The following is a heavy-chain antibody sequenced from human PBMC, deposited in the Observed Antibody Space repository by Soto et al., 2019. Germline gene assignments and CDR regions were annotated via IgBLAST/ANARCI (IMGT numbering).Heavy chain of an antibody. CDR3: VRIGHHTL. D-gene: IGHD2-2*02. J-gene: IGHJ3*01. CDR1: GYTFTSYE. Sequence: ASVKVSCKASGYTFTSYEINWVRHAAGQGLEWMGWMNTNRGNTGYTQKYQGIVTMTSDTSITTAYMELSRLRSEDTAVYYGVRIGHHTLWGQGTMVTVSS. V-gene: IGHV1-8*01. CDR2: MNTNRGNT.